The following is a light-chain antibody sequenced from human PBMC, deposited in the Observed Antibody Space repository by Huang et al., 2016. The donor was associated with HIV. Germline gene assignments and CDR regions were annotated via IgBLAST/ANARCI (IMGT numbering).Light chain of an antibody. V-gene: IGKV3-20*01. CDR2: VAS. Sequence: EIVLTQSPGTLSLSPGESATLSCRASQPVSSRLLAWYQQKPGQAPRLLIHVASTRATGIPDRFSGSGSGTDFTLSISRLEPEDFAVYFCQQYAGSPYTFGQGTKLEIK. CDR1: QPVSSRL. J-gene: IGKJ2*01. CDR3: QQYAGSPYT.